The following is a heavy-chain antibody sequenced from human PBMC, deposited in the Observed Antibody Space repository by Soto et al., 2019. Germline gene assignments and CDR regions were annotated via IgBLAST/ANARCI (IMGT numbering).Heavy chain of an antibody. V-gene: IGHV1-2*02. CDR1: GYTFTGHY. CDR3: GRGRSGQLVVFY. Sequence: ASVKVSCKASGYTFTGHYIHWLRQAPEQGPEWMGEIGPESGATRYAQKFQGRVTMTRDTSITTVYMELKNLSPDDTAVYYCGRGRSGQLVVFYWGQGTPVTVSS. CDR2: IGPESGAT. J-gene: IGHJ4*02. D-gene: IGHD1-26*01.